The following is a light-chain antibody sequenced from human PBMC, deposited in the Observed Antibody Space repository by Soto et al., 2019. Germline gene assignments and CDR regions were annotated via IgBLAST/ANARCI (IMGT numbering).Light chain of an antibody. J-gene: IGKJ1*01. CDR1: QSISRW. CDR3: QQYETWSQWT. Sequence: DIPMTQSPSTLSASLGDRVTITCRASQSISRWLAWYQQKPGKAPKLQISDVSSLERGVPSRFSGSGSGTEFTLTISSLQPYDFATYHCQQYETWSQWTFGQGTKVEI. CDR2: DVS. V-gene: IGKV1-5*01.